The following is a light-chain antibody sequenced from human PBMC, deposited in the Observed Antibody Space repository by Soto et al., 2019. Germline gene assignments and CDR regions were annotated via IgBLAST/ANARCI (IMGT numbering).Light chain of an antibody. CDR2: GAS. J-gene: IGKJ1*01. CDR1: QCVCSSY. Sequence: IMLTQSPCPLTLSPGERATLSCRDIQCVCSSYLVWYQHRPVQVHRHELYGASSRANAVSARFSGSGSGTEFTLTITRLQSEYFAFYCCQHYNIWPSWAFGQGTKVYI. V-gene: IGKV3-20*01. CDR3: QHYNIWPSWA.